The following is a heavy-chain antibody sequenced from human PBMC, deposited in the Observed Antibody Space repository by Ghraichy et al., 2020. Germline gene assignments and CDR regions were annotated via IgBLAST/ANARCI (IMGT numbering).Heavy chain of an antibody. J-gene: IGHJ5*02. V-gene: IGHV4-34*01. D-gene: IGHD3-9*01. CDR3: ARGNYDILTGYYIATDNWFDP. Sequence: SETLSLTCAVYGGSFSGYYWSWIRQPPGKGLEWIGEINHSGSTNYNPSLKSRVTISVDTSKNQFSLKLSSVTAADTAVYYCARGNYDILTGYYIATDNWFDPWGQGTLVTVSS. CDR1: GGSFSGYY. CDR2: INHSGST.